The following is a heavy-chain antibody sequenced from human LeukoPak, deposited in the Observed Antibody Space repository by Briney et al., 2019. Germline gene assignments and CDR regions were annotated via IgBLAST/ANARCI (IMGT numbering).Heavy chain of an antibody. CDR3: ARGVFYSSDYSNCFDP. J-gene: IGHJ5*02. V-gene: IGHV3-48*03. D-gene: IGHD6-19*01. CDR1: GVPFSRYE. Sequence: PGVPRRLSCTASGVPFSRYEMNWVRQAPHKRLEWVSYIGSNASTIYYADSVKGRFTISRDNGKNSLYLQMNSLRAEDMAVYYCARGVFYSSDYSNCFDPWGQGTLVTVSS. CDR2: IGSNASTI.